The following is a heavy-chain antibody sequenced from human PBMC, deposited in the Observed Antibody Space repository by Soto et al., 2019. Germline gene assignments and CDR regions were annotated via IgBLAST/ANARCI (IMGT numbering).Heavy chain of an antibody. V-gene: IGHV1-18*01. Sequence: ASVKVSCKASGYTFTNYGISWVRQAPGQGLEWMGWISAYNGNTNYAQKLQGRVTMTTDTSTSTAYMELRSLRSDDTAVYYCARVKAARPNYYYYYGMDVWGQGTTVTVSS. CDR3: ARVKAARPNYYYYYGMDV. J-gene: IGHJ6*02. CDR1: GYTFTNYG. D-gene: IGHD6-6*01. CDR2: ISAYNGNT.